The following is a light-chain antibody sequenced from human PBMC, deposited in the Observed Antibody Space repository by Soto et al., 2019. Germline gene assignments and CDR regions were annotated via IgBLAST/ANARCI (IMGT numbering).Light chain of an antibody. CDR2: EVS. Sequence: QSALTQPASVSGSPGQSITISCTGTSSDVGGYHSVSWYQQHPGIAPKLMIYEVSNRPSGVSNRFSGSKSGNTASLTISGLQAEDAADYYCSSYTTSSTRVFGGGTKVTVL. CDR1: SSDVGGYHS. V-gene: IGLV2-14*01. CDR3: SSYTTSSTRV. J-gene: IGLJ2*01.